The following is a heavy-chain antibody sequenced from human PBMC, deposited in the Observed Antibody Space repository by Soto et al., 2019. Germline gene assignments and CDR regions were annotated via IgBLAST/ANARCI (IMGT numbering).Heavy chain of an antibody. CDR1: GGGNLRDYR. CDR2: IIPKLGSA. D-gene: IGHD5-12*01. CDR3: ARGGERYNFGAVY. J-gene: IGHJ4*02. V-gene: IGHV1-69*13. Sequence: ASVKVSCKASGGGNLRDYRTTWVRRAPGQGLEWMGGIIPKLGSANYAQKFQGRVTITADESTNSVYMELRSLRSDDTAVYYCARGGERYNFGAVYWGQGTPVTVSS.